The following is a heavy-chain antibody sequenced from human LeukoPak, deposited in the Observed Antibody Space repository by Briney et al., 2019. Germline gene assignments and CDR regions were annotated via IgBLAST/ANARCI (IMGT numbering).Heavy chain of an antibody. V-gene: IGHV4-59*01. CDR2: IHYTGST. D-gene: IGHD6-19*01. Sequence: AGTLSLTCTVSGGSFSNYCLSWVRQPPGKGLEWIGDIHYTGSTNYNPSLKSRLTISVDTSKNQFSLKLSSVTATDTAVYYCAKARYETGGGTYYYDAMDAWGKGTTVTVSS. CDR3: AKARYETGGGTYYYDAMDA. J-gene: IGHJ6*04. CDR1: GGSFSNYC.